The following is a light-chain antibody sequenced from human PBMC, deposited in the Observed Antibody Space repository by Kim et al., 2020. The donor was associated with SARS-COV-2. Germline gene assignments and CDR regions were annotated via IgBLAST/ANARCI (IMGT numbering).Light chain of an antibody. CDR2: DAS. J-gene: IGKJ1*01. CDR1: QSVNIY. V-gene: IGKV1-5*01. Sequence: GDRVTITCRASQSVNIYLAWYQHRPGKAPDLLIYDASILQSGVPSRFRGSGSGTDFTLTISGLQPDDFATYYCQEYKDNSWTFGQGTKVDIK. CDR3: QEYKDNSWT.